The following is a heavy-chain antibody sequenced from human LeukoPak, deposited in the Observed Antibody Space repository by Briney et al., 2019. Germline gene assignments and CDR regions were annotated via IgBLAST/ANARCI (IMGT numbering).Heavy chain of an antibody. V-gene: IGHV3-9*01. CDR1: GFTFDDYA. CDR2: ISWNSGSI. D-gene: IGHD3-22*01. J-gene: IGHJ3*02. CDR3: ARGTYYYDSSGYPHI. Sequence: GGSLRLSCAASGFTFDDYAMHWVRQAPGKGLEWVSGISWNSGSIGYADSVKGRFTISRDNAKNSLYLQMNSLRAEDTAVYYCARGTYYYDSSGYPHIWGQGTMVTVSS.